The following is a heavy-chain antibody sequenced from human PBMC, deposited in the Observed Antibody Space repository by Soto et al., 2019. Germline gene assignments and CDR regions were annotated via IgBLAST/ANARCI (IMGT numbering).Heavy chain of an antibody. CDR3: ARDRGDSGYDRNYNWFDP. CDR2: IYYSGST. J-gene: IGHJ5*02. D-gene: IGHD5-12*01. CDR1: GGSISSGGYY. V-gene: IGHV4-31*03. Sequence: SETLSLTCTVSGGSISSGGYYWSWIRQHPGKGLEWIGYIYYSGSTYYNPSLKSRVTISVDTSKNQFSLKLSSVTAADTAVYYCARDRGDSGYDRNYNWFDPWGQGTLVTVSS.